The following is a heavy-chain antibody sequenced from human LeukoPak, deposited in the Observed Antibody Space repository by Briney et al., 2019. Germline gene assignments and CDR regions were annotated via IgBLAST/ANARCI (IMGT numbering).Heavy chain of an antibody. D-gene: IGHD3-3*01. CDR1: GFTFSSYS. Sequence: PGGSLRLSCAASGFTFSSYSMNWVRQAPGKGLEWVSSISSSSSYIYYADSVKGRFTISRDNAKNSLYLQMNSLRAEDTAVYYCARETYDFWSGYYTLMGFDIWGQGTMVTVSS. CDR3: ARETYDFWSGYYTLMGFDI. J-gene: IGHJ3*02. V-gene: IGHV3-21*01. CDR2: ISSSSSYI.